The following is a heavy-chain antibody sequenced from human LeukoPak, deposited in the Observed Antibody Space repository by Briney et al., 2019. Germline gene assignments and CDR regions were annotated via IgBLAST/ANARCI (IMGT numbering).Heavy chain of an antibody. D-gene: IGHD5-18*01. CDR3: ASLRIQLWLRAPTDY. CDR1: GFTFSSYS. Sequence: GGSLRLSCAASGFTFSSYSMNWVRQAPGKGLEWVSYISSSSSTIYYADSVKGRFTISRDNAMNSLYLQMNSLRAEDTAVYYCASLRIQLWLRAPTDYWGQGTLVTVSS. J-gene: IGHJ4*02. CDR2: ISSSSSTI. V-gene: IGHV3-48*01.